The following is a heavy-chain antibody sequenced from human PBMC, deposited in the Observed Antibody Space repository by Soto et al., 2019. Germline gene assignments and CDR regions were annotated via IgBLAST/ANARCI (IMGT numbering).Heavy chain of an antibody. CDR1: GSTFSSYA. CDR3: VKALRYFDWLPDFDY. Sequence: GGSLRLSCSASGSTFSSYAMHWVRQAPGKGLEYVSAISSNGGSTYYADSVKGRFTISRGNSKNTLYLQMSSLRAEDTAVYYCVKALRYFDWLPDFDYWGQGTLVTVSS. J-gene: IGHJ4*02. D-gene: IGHD3-9*01. V-gene: IGHV3-64D*06. CDR2: ISSNGGST.